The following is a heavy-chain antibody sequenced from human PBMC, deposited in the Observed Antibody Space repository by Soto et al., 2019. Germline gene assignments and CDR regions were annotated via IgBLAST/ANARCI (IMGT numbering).Heavy chain of an antibody. Sequence: GGSLRLSCAASGFTFSSYAMHWVRQAPGKGLEWVAVISYDGSNRDYADSVKDRFTISRDNSKNTLYLQMNSLRVADTAVYYCARVPFYSGFDNWGQGTQVTVSS. CDR3: ARVPFYSGFDN. CDR2: ISYDGSNR. CDR1: GFTFSSYA. J-gene: IGHJ4*02. V-gene: IGHV3-30-3*01. D-gene: IGHD2-15*01.